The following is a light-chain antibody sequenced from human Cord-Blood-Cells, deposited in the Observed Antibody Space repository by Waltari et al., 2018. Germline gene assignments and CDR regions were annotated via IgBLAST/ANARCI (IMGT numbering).Light chain of an antibody. CDR3: QQSYSTLWS. V-gene: IGKV1-39*01. J-gene: IGKJ1*01. Sequence: DIQMTPSPSSLSASVGDNVTITCRASQSITSYLNWYQQKPAKAPKLLIYAASSLESWVPSSFGGVGSGTDFTITISSLQPEDFATYYCQQSYSTLWSFGQGTKVEIK. CDR2: AAS. CDR1: QSITSY.